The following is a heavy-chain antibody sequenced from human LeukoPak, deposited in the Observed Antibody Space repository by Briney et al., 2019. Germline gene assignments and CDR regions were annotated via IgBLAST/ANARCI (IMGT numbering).Heavy chain of an antibody. Sequence: SETLSLTCVVSGDSITSINWWNWVRQPPGKGLEWIGETHRSGSTNYNPSLKSRVTISVDTSKNQFSLKLSSVTAADTAVYYCARGSSSWYSWFDPWGQGTLVTVSS. CDR3: ARGSSSWYSWFDP. D-gene: IGHD6-13*01. J-gene: IGHJ5*02. V-gene: IGHV4/OR15-8*01. CDR2: THRSGST. CDR1: GDSITSINW.